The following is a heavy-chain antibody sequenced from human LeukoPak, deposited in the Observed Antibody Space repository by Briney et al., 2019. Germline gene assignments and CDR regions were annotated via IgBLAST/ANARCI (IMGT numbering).Heavy chain of an antibody. CDR3: ARGPRSYDSSGQLPGDY. CDR2: IIPIFGTA. V-gene: IGHV1-69*01. Sequence: SVKVSCKASGGTFSSYAISWVRQAPGQGLEWMGGIIPIFGTANYAQKFQGRVTITADESTSTAYMELSSLRSEDTAVYYCARGPRSYDSSGQLPGDYWGQGTLVTVSS. CDR1: GGTFSSYA. D-gene: IGHD3-22*01. J-gene: IGHJ4*02.